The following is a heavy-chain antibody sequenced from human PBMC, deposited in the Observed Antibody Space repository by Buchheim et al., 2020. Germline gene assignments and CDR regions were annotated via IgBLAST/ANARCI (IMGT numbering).Heavy chain of an antibody. V-gene: IGHV3-48*01. D-gene: IGHD2-15*01. J-gene: IGHJ4*02. CDR2: ITSTAGLI. Sequence: EVQLLESGGGLVQPGRSQRLSCAASGFTLSRHSMIWVRQAPGKGLEWISYITSTAGLIYYADSVKGRFTISRDNARSSTYLQMNRLRVEDTAVYYCARVKYGEGFTPPDYWGQG. CDR3: ARVKYGEGFTPPDY. CDR1: GFTLSRHS.